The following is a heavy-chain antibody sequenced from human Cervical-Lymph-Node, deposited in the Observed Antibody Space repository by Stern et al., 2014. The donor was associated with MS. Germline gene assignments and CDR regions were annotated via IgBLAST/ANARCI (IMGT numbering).Heavy chain of an antibody. Sequence: EVQLLESGGGLVQPGKSLRLSCAASGFTFDDYAMHWVRQAPGKGLEWVSGISWNSGTINYADSVKGRFTISRDNAKNSLFLQMSSLRADDTALYYCAKSSSIYSPPDYWGQGTLVTVSS. D-gene: IGHD4-11*01. J-gene: IGHJ4*02. CDR3: AKSSSIYSPPDY. V-gene: IGHV3-9*01. CDR1: GFTFDDYA. CDR2: ISWNSGTI.